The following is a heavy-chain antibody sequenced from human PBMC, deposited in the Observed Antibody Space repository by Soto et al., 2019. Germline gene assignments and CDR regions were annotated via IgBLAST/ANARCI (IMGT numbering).Heavy chain of an antibody. CDR1: GFVVSSHH. CDR3: ARDRMRYGSGSLDAFDI. Sequence: GGSLRLSCAASGFVVSSHHMSWVRLAPGKGLEWVSLIHSDGSTYYADSVKGRFTISRHNSNNTLYLQMNSLRAEDTAVYYCARDRMRYGSGSLDAFDIWGPGTVVTVSS. J-gene: IGHJ3*02. D-gene: IGHD3-10*01. CDR2: IHSDGST. V-gene: IGHV3-53*04.